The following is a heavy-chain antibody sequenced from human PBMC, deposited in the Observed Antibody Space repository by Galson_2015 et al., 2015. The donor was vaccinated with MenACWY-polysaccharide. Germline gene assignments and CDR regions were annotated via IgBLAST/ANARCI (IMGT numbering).Heavy chain of an antibody. V-gene: IGHV3-23*01. CDR2: IGGSGTT. J-gene: IGHJ5*02. CDR1: GFTFTNYA. CDR3: AKANSGGICTSGWACWFDP. Sequence: SLRLSCAASGFTFTNYAMNWVRQAPGKGLEWVSSIGGSGTTYYPDSVKGRFTISGDNSKNMVYLQMNSLRAEDTAIYYCAKANSGGICTSGWACWFDPWGQGSLVIVSS. D-gene: IGHD2-15*01.